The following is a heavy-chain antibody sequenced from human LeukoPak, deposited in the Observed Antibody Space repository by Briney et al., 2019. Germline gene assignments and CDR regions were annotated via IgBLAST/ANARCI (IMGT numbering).Heavy chain of an antibody. J-gene: IGHJ4*02. Sequence: PGGSLRLSCAASGFTFRSYGMHWVRQAPGKGLEWVAVIWYDGSNKYYADSEKGRFTISRDNSKNTLYLQMNSLRAEDTAVYYCARDLDDSSGYYYDLTYWGQGTLVTVSS. D-gene: IGHD3-22*01. CDR2: IWYDGSNK. V-gene: IGHV3-33*01. CDR1: GFTFRSYG. CDR3: ARDLDDSSGYYYDLTY.